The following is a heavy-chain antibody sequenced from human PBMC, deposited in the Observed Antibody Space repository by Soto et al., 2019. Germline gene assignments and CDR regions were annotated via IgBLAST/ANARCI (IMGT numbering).Heavy chain of an antibody. CDR2: IYYSGST. V-gene: IGHV4-39*01. CDR1: GGSISSSSYY. CDR3: ARLIAVTTRDYYYIDV. D-gene: IGHD4-17*01. J-gene: IGHJ6*03. Sequence: SETLSLTCTVSGGSISSSSYYWGWIRQPPGKGLEWIGSIYYSGSTYYNPSLKSRVTISVDTSKNQFSLKLSSVTAADTAVYYCARLIAVTTRDYYYIDVWGKGTTVTVSS.